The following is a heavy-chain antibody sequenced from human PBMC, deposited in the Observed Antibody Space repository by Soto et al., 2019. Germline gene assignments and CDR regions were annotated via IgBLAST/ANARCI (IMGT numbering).Heavy chain of an antibody. CDR2: ISWNSGSI. J-gene: IGHJ3*02. Sequence: GGSLRLSCAASGFTFDDYAMHWVRQAPGKGLEWVSGISWNSGSIGYADSVKGRFTISRDNAKNSLYLQMNSLRAEDTALYYCARAPVSSGAFDIWGQGTMVTVSS. CDR3: ARAPVSSGAFDI. V-gene: IGHV3-9*01. CDR1: GFTFDDYA. D-gene: IGHD2-8*01.